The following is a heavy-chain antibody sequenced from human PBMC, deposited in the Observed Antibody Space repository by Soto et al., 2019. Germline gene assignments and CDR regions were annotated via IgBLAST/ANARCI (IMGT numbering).Heavy chain of an antibody. CDR3: ARDLDRYCSVTSCHAMDV. J-gene: IGHJ6*02. CDR2: VYHNGTS. CDR1: GGSIRSTNW. Sequence: WETLSLTCVVSGGSIRSTNWWAWVRQTPGKGLEWIGEVYHNGTSNYNPSLKGRATISVDTSKDQVSLRLNSVIDADTAVYYCARDLDRYCSVTSCHAMDVWGQGTPVTVSS. V-gene: IGHV4-4*02. D-gene: IGHD2-15*01.